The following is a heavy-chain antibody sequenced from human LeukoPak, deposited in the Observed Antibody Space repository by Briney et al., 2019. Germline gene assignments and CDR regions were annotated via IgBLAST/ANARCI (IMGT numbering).Heavy chain of an antibody. CDR2: INHSGST. Sequence: TSETLSLTCAVYGGSFSGYYWSWIRQPPGKGLEWTGEINHSGSTNYNPSLKSRVTISVDTSKNQFSLKLSSVTAEDTAVYFCARLEPSGSYFLQVWGQGTLVTVSS. D-gene: IGHD3-10*01. CDR3: ARLEPSGSYFLQV. CDR1: GGSFSGYY. V-gene: IGHV4-34*01. J-gene: IGHJ1*01.